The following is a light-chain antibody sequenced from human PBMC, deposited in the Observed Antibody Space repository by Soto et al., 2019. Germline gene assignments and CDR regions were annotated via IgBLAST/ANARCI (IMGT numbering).Light chain of an antibody. CDR3: QQVSSSPIT. CDR2: AAS. J-gene: IGKJ5*01. CDR1: QTVNRCY. Sequence: EIVMTQSPATLSLSPGERATLSCRASQTVNRCYLAWHQQRPGHAPRLLIYAASSRATGLPERFSGSGSGPEFTLTISRLEPEDFAVYYCQQVSSSPITFGQGTRLEIK. V-gene: IGKV3-20*01.